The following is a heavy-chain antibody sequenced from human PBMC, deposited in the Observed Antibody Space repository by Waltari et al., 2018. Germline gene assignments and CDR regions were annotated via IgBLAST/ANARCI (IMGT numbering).Heavy chain of an antibody. CDR3: ARGPRGDVDIWYDFSSGYYSAYYVMDV. CDR2: INYSGTT. V-gene: IGHV4-59*01. CDR1: DDSISAYY. J-gene: IGHJ6*02. Sequence: QVQLQESGPGLVKPSETLSLICTVSDDSISAYYWNWIRHSPGMGLEWIGDINYSGTTNYNPSLKSRITISLDTSKSQFSLKLSSVTAADTAVYYCARGPRGDVDIWYDFSSGYYSAYYVMDVWGQGTTVTVSS. D-gene: IGHD3-3*01.